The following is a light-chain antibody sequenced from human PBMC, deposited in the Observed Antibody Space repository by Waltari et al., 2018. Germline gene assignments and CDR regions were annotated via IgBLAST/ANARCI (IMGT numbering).Light chain of an antibody. CDR2: GAS. J-gene: IGKJ1*01. CDR3: QQYDNWPLL. Sequence: DIVITQSPATLSVSPGERAPLSCRASQSFSSSLAWYQQKPGQAPRLLFYGASIRATGIPVRFSGSGSGTDFTLTIDSVQSEDFAVYYCQQYDNWPLLFGQGTKVEIK. V-gene: IGKV3-15*01. CDR1: QSFSSS.